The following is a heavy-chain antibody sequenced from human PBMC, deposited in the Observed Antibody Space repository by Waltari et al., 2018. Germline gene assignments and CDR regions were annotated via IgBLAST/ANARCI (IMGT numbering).Heavy chain of an antibody. CDR2: ITPYGTDT. D-gene: IGHD2-15*01. V-gene: IGHV1-2*02. CDR3: AREKGGTRSFDY. Sequence: QVQLVQSGAEVKRPGASVKVSCKASGYVFTGYYIRWVRQAPGQGLEWMGGITPYGTDTNYAEKFQGRVTMTWDTSISTAYMELNSLKSDDTAIYYCAREKGGTRSFDYWGQGSLVTVSS. J-gene: IGHJ4*02. CDR1: GYVFTGYY.